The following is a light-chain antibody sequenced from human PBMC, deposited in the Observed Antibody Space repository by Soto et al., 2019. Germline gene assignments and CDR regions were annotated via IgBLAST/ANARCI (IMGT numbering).Light chain of an antibody. CDR3: QQYNNWPPACT. V-gene: IGKV3-15*01. Sequence: EIVMTQSPATLSVSPGERATLSCRASRSVSSNLGWYQQKPGQAPRLLIYGASTRATGIPARFSGSGSGTEFTLTISSLQSEDFAVYYCQQYNNWPPACTFGQGTKLEIK. CDR1: RSVSSN. J-gene: IGKJ2*02. CDR2: GAS.